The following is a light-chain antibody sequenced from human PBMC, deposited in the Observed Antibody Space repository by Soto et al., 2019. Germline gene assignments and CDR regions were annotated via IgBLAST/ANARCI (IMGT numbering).Light chain of an antibody. Sequence: DIQMTQSPSTLSASVGDRVTITCRASQSISSWLAWYQQKPGKAPKLLIYDASSLESGVPSRFSGSGSGTELPLTISSLQPDDFATYDCQQYNSYWTFGQGTKVEIK. J-gene: IGKJ1*01. CDR1: QSISSW. CDR2: DAS. CDR3: QQYNSYWT. V-gene: IGKV1-5*01.